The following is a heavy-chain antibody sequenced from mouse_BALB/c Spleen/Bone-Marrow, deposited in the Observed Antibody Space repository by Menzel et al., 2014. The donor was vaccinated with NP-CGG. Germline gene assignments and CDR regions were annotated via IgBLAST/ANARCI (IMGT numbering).Heavy chain of an antibody. CDR2: IYPGNSDT. CDR1: GYTFISYW. CDR3: TRGITTVVATRAMDY. J-gene: IGHJ4*01. Sequence: EVQVVESGTVLARPGASVKMSCKASGYTFISYWMHWVKQRPGQGLEWIGAIYPGNSDTSYNQKFKGKAKLTAVTSTSTAYMDLSSLTNEDSAVYYCTRGITTVVATRAMDYWGQGTSVTVSS. V-gene: IGHV1-5*01. D-gene: IGHD1-1*01.